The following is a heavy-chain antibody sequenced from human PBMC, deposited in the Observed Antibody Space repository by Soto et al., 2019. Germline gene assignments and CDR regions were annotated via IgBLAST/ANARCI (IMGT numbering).Heavy chain of an antibody. CDR1: GGTFSSYT. CDR2: IIPILGIA. V-gene: IGHV1-69*02. CDR3: ARSGSYFLNWFDP. Sequence: SVKVSCKASGGTFSSYTISWVRQAPGQGLEWMGRIIPILGIANYAQKFQGRVTITADKSTSTAYMELSSLRSEDTAVYYCARSGSYFLNWFDPWGQGTLVTSPQ. D-gene: IGHD1-26*01. J-gene: IGHJ5*02.